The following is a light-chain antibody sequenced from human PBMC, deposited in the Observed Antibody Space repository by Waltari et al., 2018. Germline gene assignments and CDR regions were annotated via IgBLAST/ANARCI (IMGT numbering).Light chain of an antibody. CDR2: DVS. Sequence: QSALTQPTSVSGSPGQSITISCTGTSSDVGGYNYVSWDQQHPGKAPKVMIYDVSNRPSGVSNRFSGSKSGNTASLTISGLQAEDEADYYCTSYTSSSAPWVFGGGTKLTVL. CDR1: SSDVGGYNY. V-gene: IGLV2-14*03. CDR3: TSYTSSSAPWV. J-gene: IGLJ3*02.